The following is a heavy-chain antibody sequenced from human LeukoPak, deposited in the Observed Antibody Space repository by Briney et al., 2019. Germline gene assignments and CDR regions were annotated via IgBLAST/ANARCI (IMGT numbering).Heavy chain of an antibody. CDR2: IYYSGST. D-gene: IGHD2-15*01. CDR1: GGSISSSSYY. CDR3: ARHVAGLFDY. J-gene: IGHJ4*02. V-gene: IGHV4-39*01. Sequence: SETLSLTCTVSGGSISSSSYYWGWIRQPPGKGLEWIGSIYYSGSTYYNPSLKSRVTISVDTSKNQFSLKLSSVAAADTAVYYCARHVAGLFDYWGQGTLVTVSS.